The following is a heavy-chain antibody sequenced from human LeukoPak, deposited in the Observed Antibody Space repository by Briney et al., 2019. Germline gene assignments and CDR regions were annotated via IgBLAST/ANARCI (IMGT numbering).Heavy chain of an antibody. V-gene: IGHV4-59*01. J-gene: IGHJ1*01. CDR3: ASGRSSSLKYFQH. D-gene: IGHD6-6*01. Sequence: AETLSLTCTVSGGSISSYYWSWIRQPPGKGLEWIGYIYYSGSTNYNPSLKSRVTISVDTSKNQFSLKLSSVTAADTAVYYCASGRSSSLKYFQHWGQGTLVTVSS. CDR2: IYYSGST. CDR1: GGSISSYY.